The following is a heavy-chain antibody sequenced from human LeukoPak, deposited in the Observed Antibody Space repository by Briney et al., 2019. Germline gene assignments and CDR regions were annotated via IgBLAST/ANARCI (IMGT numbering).Heavy chain of an antibody. D-gene: IGHD3-3*01. V-gene: IGHV4-59*01. CDR2: VYHIGSA. Sequence: SETLSLTCTLSGDSISRYFLSWIRQPPPKGLDWMGYVYHIGSANYNPPLKSRVTISVDTSKTQFSLKLSSVTAADTAVYYCARDVGITIFGVADDAFDIWGQGIMVTASS. J-gene: IGHJ3*02. CDR1: GDSISRYF. CDR3: ARDVGITIFGVADDAFDI.